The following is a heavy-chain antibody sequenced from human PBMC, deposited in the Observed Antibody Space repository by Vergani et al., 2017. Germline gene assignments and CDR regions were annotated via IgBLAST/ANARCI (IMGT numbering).Heavy chain of an antibody. CDR3: ASANYNWNYDGDYVDY. CDR2: IIPILGIA. D-gene: IGHD1-7*01. Sequence: QVQLVQSGAEVKKPGSSVKVSCKASGGTFSSYTISWVRQAPGQGLEWMGRIIPILGIANYAQKFQGRVTITADKSTSTAYMELSSLRSEDTAVYYCASANYNWNYDGDYVDYWGQGTLVTVSS. J-gene: IGHJ4*02. CDR1: GGTFSSYT. V-gene: IGHV1-69*02.